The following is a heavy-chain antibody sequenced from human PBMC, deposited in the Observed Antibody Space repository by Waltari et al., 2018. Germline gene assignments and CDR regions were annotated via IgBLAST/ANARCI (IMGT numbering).Heavy chain of an antibody. CDR1: GGSFASYG. Sequence: QVQLVQSGAEVKKHGSSVTVSCKASGGSFASYGFSWVRQAPGKGLEWMGGIIPTVGTTNYAQKFQVRVTINADKSTSTAYMHLTSLRSEDAAVYYCAGGYYESSGFSFYYFYHMDVWGKGTTVTVSS. V-gene: IGHV1-69*14. D-gene: IGHD3-22*01. CDR3: AGGYYESSGFSFYYFYHMDV. CDR2: IIPTVGTT. J-gene: IGHJ6*03.